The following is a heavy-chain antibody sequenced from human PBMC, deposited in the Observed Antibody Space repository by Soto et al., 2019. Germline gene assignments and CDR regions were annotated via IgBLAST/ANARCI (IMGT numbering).Heavy chain of an antibody. D-gene: IGHD6-13*01. CDR3: ARARYTSSWYTWFHP. V-gene: IGHV3-30*04. CDR2: ISDDGSQK. Sequence: GGSLRLSCEGSGFTFNRYAMHWVRQNPGKGLEWAAVISDDGSQKYYVDSVKGRFTVSRDNSNNTLYLRIDSLRPEDTCVYYCARARYTSSWYTWFHPWGQGTLVTVSS. J-gene: IGHJ5*02. CDR1: GFTFNRYA.